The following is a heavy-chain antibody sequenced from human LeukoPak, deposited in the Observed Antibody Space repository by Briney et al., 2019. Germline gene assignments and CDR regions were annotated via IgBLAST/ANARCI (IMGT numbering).Heavy chain of an antibody. Sequence: GESLKISCKGAGYDFTTYWIGWVRPMPGKGLEWMRVIYPGDSDTRYSPSFQGQVTISADKSITTAYLQWSSLKASDTTIYYCARLFEYTSSWTFDYWGQGTLVTVSS. D-gene: IGHD6-13*01. CDR3: ARLFEYTSSWTFDY. V-gene: IGHV5-51*01. J-gene: IGHJ4*02. CDR2: IYPGDSDT. CDR1: GYDFTTYW.